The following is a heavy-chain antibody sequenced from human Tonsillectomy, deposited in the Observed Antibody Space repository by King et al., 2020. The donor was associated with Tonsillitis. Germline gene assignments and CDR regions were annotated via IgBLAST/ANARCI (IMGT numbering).Heavy chain of an antibody. V-gene: IGHV3-33*05. CDR1: GFTFSPYG. CDR2: ISYDGSNK. CDR3: ARDFRPYICFGKLLPPPYYGMDV. Sequence: VQLVESGGGVVQPGRSLRLSCAASGFTFSPYGMHWVRQAPGKGLEWVALISYDGSNKYYADSVKGRFTISRDNSKNTLYLLMNSLKADDTAVYYCARDFRPYICFGKLLPPPYYGMDVWGQGTPVTVSS. D-gene: IGHD3-10*01. J-gene: IGHJ6*02.